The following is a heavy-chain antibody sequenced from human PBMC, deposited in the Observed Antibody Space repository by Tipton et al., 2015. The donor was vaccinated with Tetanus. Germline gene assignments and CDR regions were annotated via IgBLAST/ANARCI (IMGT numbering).Heavy chain of an antibody. D-gene: IGHD6-19*01. CDR2: MYSGGDT. Sequence: SLRLSCAASGISFSDSYMSWIRQAPGKGLEWVSVMYSGGDTYYVDSVKGRFSISRDNAKNTLYLQMNSRSVEDTAVYYCVRDGGSSGWLAYWGQGTLVTVSS. J-gene: IGHJ4*02. CDR3: VRDGGSSGWLAY. V-gene: IGHV3-53*01. CDR1: GISFSDSY.